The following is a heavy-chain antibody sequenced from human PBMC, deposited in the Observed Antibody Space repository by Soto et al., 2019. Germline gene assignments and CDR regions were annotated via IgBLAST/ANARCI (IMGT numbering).Heavy chain of an antibody. CDR2: ISSTGSHK. J-gene: IGHJ3*01. Sequence: DVQLVESGGGLVKPGGSLRLSCAASGFTFSTYSMNWVRQAPGKGLEWVAFISSTGSHKYYADSVKGRFTISRDNAANSLSLQMNSLRAEDTAVYYRARPTHPLAFDVWGQGTMVTVSS. V-gene: IGHV3-21*01. CDR1: GFTFSTYS. CDR3: ARPTHPLAFDV.